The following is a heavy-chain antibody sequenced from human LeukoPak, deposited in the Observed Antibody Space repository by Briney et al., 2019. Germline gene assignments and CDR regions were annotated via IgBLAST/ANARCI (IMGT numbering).Heavy chain of an antibody. J-gene: IGHJ4*02. CDR1: VFTFSNYG. CDR2: ISYHGSNK. V-gene: IGHV3-30*18. Sequence: PGGSLRLSCAASVFTFSNYGMHLVRQAPGKGLEWVAAISYHGSNKYYADSVKGRFTISRDNSKNTLYLQMSSLRAEDTAVYYCAKAPHYSDSSGYPDYWGQGTLVTVSS. CDR3: AKAPHYSDSSGYPDY. D-gene: IGHD3-22*01.